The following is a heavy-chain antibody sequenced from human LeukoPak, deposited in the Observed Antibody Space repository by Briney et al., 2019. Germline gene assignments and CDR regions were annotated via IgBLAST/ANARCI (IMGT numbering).Heavy chain of an antibody. Sequence: SETLSLTCTVSGGSISSGSYYWRWIRQPAGKGLEWIGHLYTSGTTSYHPSLQSRITISANTSKHPFSLRLTSVTAADTAVYYCARAGGSVGWYGTIDSWGQGTLVTVSS. CDR2: LYTSGTT. J-gene: IGHJ4*02. V-gene: IGHV4-61*09. D-gene: IGHD6-19*01. CDR1: GGSISSGSYY. CDR3: ARAGGSVGWYGTIDS.